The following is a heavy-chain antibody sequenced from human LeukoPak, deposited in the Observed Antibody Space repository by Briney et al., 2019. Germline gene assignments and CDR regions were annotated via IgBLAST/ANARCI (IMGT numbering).Heavy chain of an antibody. CDR3: AKGNYGDYGFDY. J-gene: IGHJ4*02. CDR1: GFTFSSYA. D-gene: IGHD4-17*01. V-gene: IGHV3-23*01. Sequence: PGGSLRLSCAASGFTFSSYAMSWARQAPGKGLEWVSIVSGSGGNTYYADSVKGRFTISRDNSKNTLFLQMNSLRAEDTAVYYCAKGNYGDYGFDYWGQGTLVAVSS. CDR2: VSGSGGNT.